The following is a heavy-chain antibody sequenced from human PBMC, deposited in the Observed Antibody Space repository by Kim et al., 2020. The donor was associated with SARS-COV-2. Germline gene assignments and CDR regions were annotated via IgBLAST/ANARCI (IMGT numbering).Heavy chain of an antibody. V-gene: IGHV1-69*13. CDR2: IIPIFGTA. CDR1: GGTFSSYA. D-gene: IGHD6-13*01. CDR3: ASDIKRAAAGSFDP. J-gene: IGHJ5*02. Sequence: SVKVSCKASGGTFSSYAISWVRQAPGQGLEWMGGIIPIFGTANYAQKFQGRVTITADESTSTAYMELSSLRSEDTAVYYCASDIKRAAAGSFDPWGQGTLVTVSS.